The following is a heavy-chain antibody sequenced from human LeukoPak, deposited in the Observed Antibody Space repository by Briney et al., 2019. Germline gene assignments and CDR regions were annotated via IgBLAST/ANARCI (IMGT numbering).Heavy chain of an antibody. CDR2: IRDRTPML. CDR3: ARDSVPYAFDL. J-gene: IGHJ3*01. CDR1: GFSLRSYS. Sequence: GGSLRLLCEASGFSLRSYSMLGARLAPGRGVEWVSYIRDRTPMLYYAHSVKGQFTISKDNAKNTLLLQMDSLRAEDTAVYSCARDSVPYAFDLWGQRTMVSVSS. V-gene: IGHV3-48*01. D-gene: IGHD5/OR15-5a*01.